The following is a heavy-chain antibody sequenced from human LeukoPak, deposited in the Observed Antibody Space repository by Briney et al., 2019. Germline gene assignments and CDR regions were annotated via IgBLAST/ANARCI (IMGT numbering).Heavy chain of an antibody. Sequence: GASVKVSCKASGGTFSSYAISWVRQAPGQGLEWMGRIIPILGIANYAQKFQGRVTITADKSTSTAYMELSSLRSEDTAVYYCARAVCSGGSCPLTADWGQGTLVTVSS. V-gene: IGHV1-69*04. CDR1: GGTFSSYA. CDR3: ARAVCSGGSCPLTAD. CDR2: IIPILGIA. D-gene: IGHD2-15*01. J-gene: IGHJ4*02.